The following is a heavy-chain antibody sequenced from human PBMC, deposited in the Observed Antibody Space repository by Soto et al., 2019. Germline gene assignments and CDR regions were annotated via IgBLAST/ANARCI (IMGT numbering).Heavy chain of an antibody. J-gene: IGHJ4*02. CDR3: ATVPHPAYCGGDCQG. V-gene: IGHV1-24*01. CDR1: GYTLTELS. Sequence: ASLKVSCKVSGYTLTELSMHWVRQAPGKGLEWMGGFDPEDGETIYAQKFQGRVTMTEDTSTDTAYMELSSLRSEDTAVYYCATVPHPAYCGGDCQGWGQGTLVTVSS. CDR2: FDPEDGET. D-gene: IGHD2-21*02.